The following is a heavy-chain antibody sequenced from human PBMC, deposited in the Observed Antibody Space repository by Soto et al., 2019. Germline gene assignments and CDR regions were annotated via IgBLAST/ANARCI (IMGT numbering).Heavy chain of an antibody. CDR2: IWYDGSNK. CDR1: GVILSSSV. V-gene: IGHV3-33*01. Sequence: RGSEAGSGVILSSSVVDSLQQETGKGLEWVAVIWYDGSNKYYADSVKGRFTISRDNSKNTLYLQMNSLRAEDTAVYYCARDHTVTTYEAVYYYYYMAVWGKGTTVTVSS. CDR3: ARDHTVTTYEAVYYYYYMAV. J-gene: IGHJ6*03. D-gene: IGHD4-4*01.